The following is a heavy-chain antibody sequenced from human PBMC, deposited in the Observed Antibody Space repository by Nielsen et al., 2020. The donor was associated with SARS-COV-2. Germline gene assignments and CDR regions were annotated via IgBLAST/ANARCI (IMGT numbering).Heavy chain of an antibody. CDR3: GRDY. J-gene: IGHJ4*02. CDR2: ITGSGENT. CDR1: GFNFGGYA. V-gene: IGHV3-23*01. Sequence: GESLKISCAASGFNFGGYAMTWVRQAPGKRLEWVSAITGSGENTYYADSVKGRFTISRDNARNTLYLQMKNVRDEDTAMYYCGRDYWGQGTLVTVSS.